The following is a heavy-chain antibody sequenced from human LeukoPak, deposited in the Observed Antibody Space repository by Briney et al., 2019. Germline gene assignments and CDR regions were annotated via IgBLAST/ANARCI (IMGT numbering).Heavy chain of an antibody. CDR3: ARGGSSPVLLRGAFDI. V-gene: IGHV4-59*12. J-gene: IGHJ3*02. CDR1: GGSISSYY. Sequence: PSETLSLTCTVSGGSISSYYWSWIRQPPGKGLEWIGYIYYSGSTNYNPSLKSRVTISVDRSKNQFSLKLSSVTAADTAVYYCARGGSSPVLLRGAFDIWGQGTMVTVSS. CDR2: IYYSGST. D-gene: IGHD2-8*01.